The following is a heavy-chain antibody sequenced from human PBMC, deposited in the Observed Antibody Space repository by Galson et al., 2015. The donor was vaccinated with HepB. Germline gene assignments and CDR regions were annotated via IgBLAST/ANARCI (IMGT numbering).Heavy chain of an antibody. V-gene: IGHV1-2*02. CDR1: GYTFTGYY. CDR2: INPNSGGT. CDR3: ARGYSSWYYYNTPQLGY. D-gene: IGHD6-13*01. Sequence: SVKVSCKASGYTFTGYYMYWVRQAPGQGLEWMGWINPNSGGTNYAQKFQGRVTMTRDTSISTAYMELSRLRSDDTAVYYCARGYSSWYYYNTPQLGYWGRGTLVTVSS. J-gene: IGHJ4*02.